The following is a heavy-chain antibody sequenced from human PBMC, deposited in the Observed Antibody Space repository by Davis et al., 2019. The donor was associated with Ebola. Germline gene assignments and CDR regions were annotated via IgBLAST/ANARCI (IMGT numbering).Heavy chain of an antibody. Sequence: PGGSLRLSCAASGFTFSSYEMNWVRQAPGKGLEWVSYISSSGSTIYYADSVKGRFTISRDNAKNSLYLQMNSLRAEDTAVYYCARSRYYDFWSGYYPGYYYYGMDVWGQGTTVTVSS. CDR2: ISSSGSTI. CDR3: ARSRYYDFWSGYYPGYYYYGMDV. CDR1: GFTFSSYE. D-gene: IGHD3-3*01. J-gene: IGHJ6*02. V-gene: IGHV3-48*03.